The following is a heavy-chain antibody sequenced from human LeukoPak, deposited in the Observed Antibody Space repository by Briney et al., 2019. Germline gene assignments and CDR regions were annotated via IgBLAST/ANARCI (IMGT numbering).Heavy chain of an antibody. CDR1: GGSISTYY. Sequence: PSETLSLTCTVSGGSISTYYWSWIRQPPGKGLEWIGYILYSGSTNYNPSLKSRVAISVDTSKNQFSLNLSSVTAADTAVYYCARTQLWSENWFGPWGQGTLVTVSS. J-gene: IGHJ5*02. D-gene: IGHD5-18*01. V-gene: IGHV4-59*12. CDR3: ARTQLWSENWFGP. CDR2: ILYSGST.